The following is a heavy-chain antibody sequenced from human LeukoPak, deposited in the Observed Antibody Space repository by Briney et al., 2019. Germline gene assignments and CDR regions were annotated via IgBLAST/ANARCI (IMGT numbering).Heavy chain of an antibody. V-gene: IGHV3-43D*03. D-gene: IGHD6-19*01. CDR1: GFTFDDYA. J-gene: IGHJ4*02. CDR2: ISWDGGST. CDR3: ARGYSSGILDY. Sequence: GGSLRLSCAASGFTFDDYAMHWVRQAPGKGLEWVSLISWDGGSTYYADSVKGRFTISRDNSKNSLYLQMNSLRAEDTALYYRARGYSSGILDYWGQGTLVTVSS.